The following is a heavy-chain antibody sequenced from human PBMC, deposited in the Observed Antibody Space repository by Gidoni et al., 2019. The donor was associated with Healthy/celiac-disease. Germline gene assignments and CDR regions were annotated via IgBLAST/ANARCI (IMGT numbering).Heavy chain of an antibody. D-gene: IGHD1-26*01. Sequence: HVQLLESGPGIVKPSETLYHTCSVSGGSVLSYHWGWIRQPPGSGLEWIGSIYYSGSTNYNPSLKSRVTISIDTSKNQFSLRLNSVTAADTAVYYCARAREEGDYFDYWGQGTLVTVSS. CDR2: IYYSGST. CDR1: GGSVLSYH. CDR3: ARAREEGDYFDY. V-gene: IGHV4-59*02. J-gene: IGHJ4*02.